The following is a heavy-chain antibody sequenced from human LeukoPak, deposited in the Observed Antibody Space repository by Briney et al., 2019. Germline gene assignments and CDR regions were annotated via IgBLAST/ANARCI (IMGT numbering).Heavy chain of an antibody. CDR2: INPNSGGT. Sequence: ASVKVSCKASGYTFTGYYMHWVRQAPGQGLEWMGWINPNSGGTNYAQKFRGRVTMTRDTSISTAYMELSRLRSDDTAVYYCAREYCSSTSCQGDYNWFDPWGQGTLVTVSS. V-gene: IGHV1-2*02. J-gene: IGHJ5*02. D-gene: IGHD2-2*01. CDR3: AREYCSSTSCQGDYNWFDP. CDR1: GYTFTGYY.